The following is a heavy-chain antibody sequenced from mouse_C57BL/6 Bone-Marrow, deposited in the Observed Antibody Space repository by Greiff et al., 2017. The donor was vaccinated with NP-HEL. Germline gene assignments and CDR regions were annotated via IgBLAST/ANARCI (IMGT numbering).Heavy chain of an antibody. CDR2: INPNNGGT. D-gene: IGHD1-1*01. CDR3: ARSLYYYGSSFHWYFDV. Sequence: VQLQQSGPELVKPGASVKIPCKASGYTFTDYNMAWVKQSHGKSLEWIGDINPNNGGTIYTQKFKGKATLTVDKSSSTAYMELRSLTTEDTAVYYCARSLYYYGSSFHWYFDVWGTGTTVTVSS. CDR1: GYTFTDYN. J-gene: IGHJ1*03. V-gene: IGHV1-18*01.